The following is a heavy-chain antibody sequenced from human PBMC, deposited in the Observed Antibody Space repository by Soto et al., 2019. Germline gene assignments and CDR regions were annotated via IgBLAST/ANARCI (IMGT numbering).Heavy chain of an antibody. CDR2: ISGSGGST. V-gene: IGHV3-23*01. Sequence: GGSLRLSCAASGFTFSSYAMSWVRQAPGKGLEWVSAISGSGGSTYYADSVTGRFTISRDNSKNTLYLQMNSLRAEDTAVYYCAKGSSGFDAFDMWGQGTMVTVSS. CDR1: GFTFSSYA. CDR3: AKGSSGFDAFDM. J-gene: IGHJ3*02. D-gene: IGHD6-19*01.